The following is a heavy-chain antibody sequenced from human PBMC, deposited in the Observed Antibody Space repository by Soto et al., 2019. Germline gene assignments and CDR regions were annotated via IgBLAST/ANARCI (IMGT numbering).Heavy chain of an antibody. Sequence: QVQLVQSGAEVKKPGSSVKVSCKASGGTFSSYAISWVRQAPGQGLEWMGRIIPIFGTANYAQKFQGRVTITADESTSTAYMELSSLRSEDTAVYYCARGREMATIGEDAFDIWGQGTMVTVSS. D-gene: IGHD5-12*01. J-gene: IGHJ3*02. CDR2: IIPIFGTA. V-gene: IGHV1-69*15. CDR3: ARGREMATIGEDAFDI. CDR1: GGTFSSYA.